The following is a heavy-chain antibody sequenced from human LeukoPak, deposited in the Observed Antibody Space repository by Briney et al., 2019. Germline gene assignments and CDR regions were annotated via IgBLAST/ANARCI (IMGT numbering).Heavy chain of an antibody. CDR1: GGSISSSSYY. V-gene: IGHV4-39*01. CDR2: IYYSGST. D-gene: IGHD1-7*01. CDR3: ARPRLGNYARYFDY. Sequence: PSETLSLTCTVSGGSISSSSYYWGWIRQPPWKGLEWIGSIYYSGSTYYNPSLKSRVTISVDTSKNQFSLKLSPVTAADTAVYYCARPRLGNYARYFDYWGQGTLVTVSS. J-gene: IGHJ4*02.